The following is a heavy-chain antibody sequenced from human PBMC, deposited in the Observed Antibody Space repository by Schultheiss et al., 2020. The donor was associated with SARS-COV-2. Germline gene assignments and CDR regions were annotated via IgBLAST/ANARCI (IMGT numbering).Heavy chain of an antibody. Sequence: SQTLSLTCAVYGGSFSGYYWSWIRQPPGKGLEWIGEINHSGSTNYNPSLKSRVTISVDTSKNQFSLKLSSVTAADTAVYYCARATAARAPNWFDPWGQGTQVTVSS. J-gene: IGHJ5*02. CDR2: INHSGST. CDR1: GGSFSGYY. CDR3: ARATAARAPNWFDP. V-gene: IGHV4-34*01. D-gene: IGHD6-6*01.